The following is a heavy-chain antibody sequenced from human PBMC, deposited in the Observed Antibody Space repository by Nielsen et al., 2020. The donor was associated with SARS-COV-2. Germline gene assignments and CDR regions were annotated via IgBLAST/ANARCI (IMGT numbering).Heavy chain of an antibody. CDR2: IYHSGST. J-gene: IGHJ4*02. CDR3: ARSADYYFDY. CDR1: GYSINSGYY. V-gene: IGHV4-38-2*02. Sequence: GSLRLSCTVSGYSINSGYYWGWIRQPPGKGLEWIGSIYHSGSTYYNPSLKSRVTISVDTSKNQFSLKLSSVTAADTAVYYCARSADYYFDYWGQGTLVTVSS. D-gene: IGHD3/OR15-3a*01.